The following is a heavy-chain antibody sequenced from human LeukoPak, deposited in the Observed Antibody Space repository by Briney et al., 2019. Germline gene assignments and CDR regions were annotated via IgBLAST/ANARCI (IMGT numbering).Heavy chain of an antibody. D-gene: IGHD3-10*01. V-gene: IGHV4-61*02. CDR2: FSASGNS. Sequence: PSETLSLTCTVSGDSISSDDYYWSWIRQPAGKGLEWIGRFSASGNSNYNPSLKSRVTISVDTSRNQFSLKLSSVTAADTAVYYCARGYGSGSPTFGYWGQGTLVTVSS. J-gene: IGHJ4*02. CDR1: GDSISSDDYY. CDR3: ARGYGSGSPTFGY.